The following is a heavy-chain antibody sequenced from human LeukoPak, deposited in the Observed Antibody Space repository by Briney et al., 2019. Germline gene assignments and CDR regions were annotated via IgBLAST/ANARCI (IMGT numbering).Heavy chain of an antibody. J-gene: IGHJ3*02. Sequence: GGSLRLSCAASGFTFSSYWMAWVRQAPGKGLEWVANIRPDGSEKYYVGSVKGRFTISRDNAKKSLYLQMNSLRDEDTAVYYCARESGAPPLRGLDIWGQGTMVTVSS. CDR1: GFTFSSYW. CDR3: ARESGAPPLRGLDI. CDR2: IRPDGSEK. V-gene: IGHV3-7*01. D-gene: IGHD4-17*01.